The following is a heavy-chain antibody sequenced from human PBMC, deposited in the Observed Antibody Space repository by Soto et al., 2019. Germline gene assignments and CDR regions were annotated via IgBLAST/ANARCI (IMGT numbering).Heavy chain of an antibody. CDR1: GFTFSTYA. V-gene: IGHV3-23*01. Sequence: EVQLLESGGDLVQPGGSLRLSCSASGFTFSTYAMSWVRQAPGKGLEWVSAITGSGGNTYYADSVKGRFTISRDNSKNTLYLQMHSLRAEDTAGYYCAKVSRGYSILFDYWGQRTLVTVSS. J-gene: IGHJ4*02. CDR3: AKVSRGYSILFDY. D-gene: IGHD5-18*01. CDR2: ITGSGGNT.